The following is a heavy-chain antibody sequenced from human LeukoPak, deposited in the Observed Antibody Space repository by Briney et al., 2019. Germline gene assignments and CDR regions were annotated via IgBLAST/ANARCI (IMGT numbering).Heavy chain of an antibody. CDR3: ASPTRRDGYNLAY. Sequence: GGSLRLSCAASGFTFSSYAMHWVRQAPGKGLEWVAVISYDGSNKYYADSVKGRFTISRDNSKNTLYLQMNSLRAEDTAVYYCASPTRRDGYNLAYWGQGTLVTVSS. CDR1: GFTFSSYA. J-gene: IGHJ4*02. CDR2: ISYDGSNK. D-gene: IGHD5-24*01. V-gene: IGHV3-30-3*01.